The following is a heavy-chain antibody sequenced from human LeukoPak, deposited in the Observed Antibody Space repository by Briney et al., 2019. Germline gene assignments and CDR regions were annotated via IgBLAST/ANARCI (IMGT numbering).Heavy chain of an antibody. CDR1: GFTFDDYG. Sequence: GGSLRLSCAASGFTFDDYGMSWVRQAPGKALEWVSYVSSGSSTIYYADSVKGRFTVSRDNGKRSLYLHMNSLRAEDTAMYYCASMQYYYDSSGYYSSGYFDYWGQGTLVTVSS. CDR2: VSSGSSTI. D-gene: IGHD3-22*01. V-gene: IGHV3-11*04. CDR3: ASMQYYYDSSGYYSSGYFDY. J-gene: IGHJ4*02.